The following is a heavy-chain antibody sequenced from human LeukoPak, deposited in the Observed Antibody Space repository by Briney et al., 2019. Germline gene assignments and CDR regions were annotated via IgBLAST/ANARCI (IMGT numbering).Heavy chain of an antibody. Sequence: SGGSLRLSCAASGFTFSSYWMSWVRQAPGKGLEWVANIKQDGSEKYYADSVKGRFTISRDNSKNTLYLQMNSLRAEDTAVYYCAKGIYDCRGGSCYGPEFDYWGQGTLVTVSS. V-gene: IGHV3-7*03. J-gene: IGHJ4*02. CDR1: GFTFSSYW. CDR2: IKQDGSEK. CDR3: AKGIYDCRGGSCYGPEFDY. D-gene: IGHD2-15*01.